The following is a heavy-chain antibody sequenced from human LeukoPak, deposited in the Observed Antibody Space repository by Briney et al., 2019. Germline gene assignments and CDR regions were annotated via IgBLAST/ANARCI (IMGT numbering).Heavy chain of an antibody. CDR2: ISSSSSTI. D-gene: IGHD5-18*01. CDR3: ARDALIYGYPIDY. J-gene: IGHJ4*02. V-gene: IGHV3-48*04. Sequence: PGGSLRLSCAASGFTFSSYAMSWVRQAPGKGLEWVSYISSSSSTIYYADSVKGRFTISRDNAKNSLYLQMNSLRAEDTAVYYCARDALIYGYPIDYWGQGTLVTVSS. CDR1: GFTFSSYA.